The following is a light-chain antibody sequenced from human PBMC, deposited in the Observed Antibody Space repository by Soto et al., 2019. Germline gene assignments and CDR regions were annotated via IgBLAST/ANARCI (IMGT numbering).Light chain of an antibody. Sequence: EIVMTQSPATLSVSPGERATLSCRASQSVYSNLAWYQQKPGQAPRLLIYGASTRATGIPARFSGSGSGTEFTLTISSLQSEDFAVYYCQQHNNWPRTFGQGTQVEIK. V-gene: IGKV3-15*01. CDR3: QQHNNWPRT. CDR1: QSVYSN. J-gene: IGKJ1*01. CDR2: GAS.